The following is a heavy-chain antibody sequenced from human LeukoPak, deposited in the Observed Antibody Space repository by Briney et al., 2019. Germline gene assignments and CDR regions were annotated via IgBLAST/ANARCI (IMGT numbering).Heavy chain of an antibody. V-gene: IGHV4-59*08. CDR3: ARRDYSGILPYPFDV. J-gene: IGHJ3*01. CDR2: NTYSGIT. CDR1: GDSISGYH. Sequence: SETLSLTCMVSGDSISGYHWGWIRQPPGKGLEWIGYNTYSGITNNIPSLESRVAMSVDASKNQFSLSRSSVTAADTAVYVCARRDYSGILPYPFDVWGQGTLVAVSS. D-gene: IGHD4-23*01.